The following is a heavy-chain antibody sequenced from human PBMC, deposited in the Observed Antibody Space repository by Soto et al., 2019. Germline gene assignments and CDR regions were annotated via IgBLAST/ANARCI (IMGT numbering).Heavy chain of an antibody. D-gene: IGHD3-10*01. CDR3: SRDTDYGSGSYYPAGIDV. V-gene: IGHV3-33*01. CDR2: IWYDGSNK. CDR1: GFTFSSYG. Sequence: QVQLVESGGGVVQPGRSLRLSCAASGFTFSSYGMHWVRQAPGKGLEWVAVIWYDGSNKYYADSVKGRFTISRDNSRNTLYLQVNSLRAEDTAVYYCSRDTDYGSGSYYPAGIDVWGQGTTVTVSS. J-gene: IGHJ6*02.